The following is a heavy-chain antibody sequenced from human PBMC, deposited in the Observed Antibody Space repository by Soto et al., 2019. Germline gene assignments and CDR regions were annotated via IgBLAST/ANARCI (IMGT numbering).Heavy chain of an antibody. CDR2: ISSSGSTI. J-gene: IGHJ6*03. V-gene: IGHV3-11*01. CDR3: ARTNYDFWSGYPNYYMDV. CDR1: GFTFSDYY. D-gene: IGHD3-3*01. Sequence: GGSLRLSCAASGFTFSDYYMSWIRQAPGKGLEWVSYISSSGSTIYYADSVKGRFTISRDNAKNSLYLQMNSLRAEDTAVYYCARTNYDFWSGYPNYYMDVWGKGTTVTVSS.